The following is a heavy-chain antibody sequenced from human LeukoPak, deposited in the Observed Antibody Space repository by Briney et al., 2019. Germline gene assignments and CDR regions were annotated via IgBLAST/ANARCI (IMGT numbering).Heavy chain of an antibody. D-gene: IGHD6-19*01. Sequence: PGGSLRLSCAASGFTFSSYAMHWVRQAPGKGLEWVAVISSDGRNAYYADSVKGRFTISRVNSRNTLYLQMNSLRDEDTAIYFCAKDGGIEVAGTVIWWGQGTLVTVSS. V-gene: IGHV3-30*04. J-gene: IGHJ4*02. CDR2: ISSDGRNA. CDR3: AKDGGIEVAGTVIW. CDR1: GFTFSSYA.